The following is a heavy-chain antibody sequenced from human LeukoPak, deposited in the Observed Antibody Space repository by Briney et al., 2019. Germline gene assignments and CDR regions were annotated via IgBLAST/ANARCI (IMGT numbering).Heavy chain of an antibody. V-gene: IGHV3-30*03. CDR1: GFTFSSYG. CDR2: ISYDGSNK. D-gene: IGHD3-3*01. CDR3: ARGPPGGYYDFWSGQPVANWFDP. Sequence: GGSLRLSCAASGFTFSSYGMHWVRQAPGKGLEWVAVISYDGSNKYYADSVKGRFTISRDNSKNTLYLQMNSLRSEDTAVYYCARGPPGGYYDFWSGQPVANWFDPWGQGTLVTVSS. J-gene: IGHJ5*02.